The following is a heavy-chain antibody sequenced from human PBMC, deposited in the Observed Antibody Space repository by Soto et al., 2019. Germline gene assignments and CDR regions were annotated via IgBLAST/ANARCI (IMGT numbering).Heavy chain of an antibody. Sequence: QVQLQESGPGLVKPSQTLSLTCTVSGGSISSGGYYWSWIRQHPGKGLEWIGYIYYSGSTYYNPSLKSRVTISLDTSKNQFSLKLSSVTAADTAVYYCERDSVVVPAEVGWFDPWGQGTLVTVSS. J-gene: IGHJ5*02. D-gene: IGHD2-2*01. CDR2: IYYSGST. CDR1: GGSISSGGYY. CDR3: ERDSVVVPAEVGWFDP. V-gene: IGHV4-31*03.